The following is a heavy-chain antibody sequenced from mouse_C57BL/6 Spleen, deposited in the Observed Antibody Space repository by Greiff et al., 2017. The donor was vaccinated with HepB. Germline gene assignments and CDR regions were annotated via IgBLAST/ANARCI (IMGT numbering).Heavy chain of an antibody. CDR3: VRDGYYAWFAY. D-gene: IGHD2-3*01. V-gene: IGHV10-1*01. CDR1: GFSFNTYA. CDR2: IRSKSNNYAT. Sequence: EVKLMESGGGLVQPKGSLKLSCAASGFSFNTYAMNWVRQAPGKGLEWVARIRSKSNNYATYYADSVKDRFTISRDDSESMLYLQMNNLKTEDTAMYYCVRDGYYAWFAYWGQGTLVTVSA. J-gene: IGHJ3*01.